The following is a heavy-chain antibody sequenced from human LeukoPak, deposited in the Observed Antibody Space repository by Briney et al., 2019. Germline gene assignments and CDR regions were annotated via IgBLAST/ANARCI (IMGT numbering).Heavy chain of an antibody. CDR2: TYYRSKWYN. Sequence: HSQTLSLTCAISGDSVSSNSAAWNWIRQSPSRGLEWLGRTYYRSKWYNDYAVSVKSRITINPDTSKNQFSLQLNSVTPEDTAVYYCARVTGYEAAGYYYGMDVWGQGTTVTVSS. CDR1: GDSVSSNSAA. J-gene: IGHJ6*02. CDR3: ARVTGYEAAGYYYGMDV. V-gene: IGHV6-1*01. D-gene: IGHD6-13*01.